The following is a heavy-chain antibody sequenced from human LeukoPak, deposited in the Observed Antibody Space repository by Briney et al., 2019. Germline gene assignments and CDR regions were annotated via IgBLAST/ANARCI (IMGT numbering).Heavy chain of an antibody. J-gene: IGHJ6*03. V-gene: IGHV4-38-2*01. CDR2: IYHSGST. D-gene: IGHD3-16*01. CDR3: ARGGYYYYYLDV. Sequence: SETLSLTCAVSGYSISSGDYWGWIRQPPGKGLEWIGSIYHSGSTYYNPPLNSLVTISVDRSKNQCSLKLRSVTAADTAVYYCARGGYYYYYLDVWGKGTTVTVSS. CDR1: GYSISSGDY.